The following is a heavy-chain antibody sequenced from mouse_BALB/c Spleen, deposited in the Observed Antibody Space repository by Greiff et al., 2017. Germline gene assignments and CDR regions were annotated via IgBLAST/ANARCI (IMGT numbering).Heavy chain of an antibody. J-gene: IGHJ4*01. CDR3: ARFEGLRRGYYYAMDY. CDR1: GYSITSGYS. Sequence: VQLQESGPDLVKPSQSLSLTCTVTGYSITSGYSWHWIRQFPGNKLEWMGYIHYSGSTNYNPSLKSRISITRDTSKNQFFLQLNSVTTEDTATYYCARFEGLRRGYYYAMDYWGQGTSVTVSS. D-gene: IGHD2-4*01. V-gene: IGHV3-1*02. CDR2: IHYSGST.